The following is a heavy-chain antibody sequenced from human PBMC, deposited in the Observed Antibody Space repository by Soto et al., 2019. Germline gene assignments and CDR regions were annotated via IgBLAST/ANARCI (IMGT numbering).Heavy chain of an antibody. D-gene: IGHD3-9*01. CDR3: AREVSDQHRYFDWLDVLPSSLDWYKWFDP. V-gene: IGHV4-59*01. Sequence: SATLSLTCPVSGGSISSYCWSRIRQPPGRGLEWIGYIYYSGSTNYNPSLKSRVTISVDTSKNQFYLKLSSVTAADTAVYYCAREVSDQHRYFDWLDVLPSSLDWYKWFDPWGQGTLVTVS. CDR2: IYYSGST. J-gene: IGHJ5*02. CDR1: GGSISSYC.